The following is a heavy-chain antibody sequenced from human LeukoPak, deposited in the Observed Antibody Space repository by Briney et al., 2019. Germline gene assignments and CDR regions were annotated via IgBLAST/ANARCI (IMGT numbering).Heavy chain of an antibody. CDR1: GYTFTGYY. Sequence: ASVKVSCKASGYTFTGYYMHWVRQAPGQGLEWVGWINPNSGGTNYAQKFQGRVTMTRDTSISTAYMELSRLRSDDTAVYYCARGALPRGYCSGGSCYHYYMDVWGKGTTVTVSS. V-gene: IGHV1-2*02. CDR3: ARGALPRGYCSGGSCYHYYMDV. D-gene: IGHD2-15*01. J-gene: IGHJ6*03. CDR2: INPNSGGT.